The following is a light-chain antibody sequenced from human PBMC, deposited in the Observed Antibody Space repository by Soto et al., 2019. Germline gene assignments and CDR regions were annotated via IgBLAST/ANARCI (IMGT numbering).Light chain of an antibody. Sequence: ETVLTQSPGTLSLSPGERATLSCRASQDIRSNYLAWYRQTPSQAPRLLIYGASKRASGIADRFSGSGSGTDFTLIISRLEPEDFALYYCQQYDSSPWTFGQGTKVEIK. CDR3: QQYDSSPWT. CDR1: QDIRSNY. V-gene: IGKV3-20*01. CDR2: GAS. J-gene: IGKJ1*01.